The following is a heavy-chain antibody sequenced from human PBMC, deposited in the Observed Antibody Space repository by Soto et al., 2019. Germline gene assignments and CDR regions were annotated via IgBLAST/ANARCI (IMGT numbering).Heavy chain of an antibody. CDR2: IYWDDGK. V-gene: IGHV2-5*02. Sequence: QITLKESGPTLGKPTQTLPLTCTFPGFSLSTGGVGVGWIRPPPGKALEGLALIYWDDGKRYTPSLKSRLTITGDASKNQVVLRMTTMDPVDTATYYCAHTTEFGGVIAYNDYWGQGTLVTVSS. D-gene: IGHD3-16*02. CDR1: GFSLSTGGVG. CDR3: AHTTEFGGVIAYNDY. J-gene: IGHJ4*02.